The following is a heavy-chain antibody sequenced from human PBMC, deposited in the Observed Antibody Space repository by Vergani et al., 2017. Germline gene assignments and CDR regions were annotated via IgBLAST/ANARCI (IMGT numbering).Heavy chain of an antibody. D-gene: IGHD2-8*01. V-gene: IGHV3-64*01. J-gene: IGHJ4*02. Sequence: EVQLVESGGGLVQPGGSLRLSCAASGFTFSSYAMHWVRQAPGKGLEYVSAISSNGGSTYYANSVKGRFTISRDNSKNTLYLQMGSLRAEDMAVYYCARGGVLMVYAQGFDYWGQGTLVTVSS. CDR3: ARGGVLMVYAQGFDY. CDR1: GFTFSSYA. CDR2: ISSNGGST.